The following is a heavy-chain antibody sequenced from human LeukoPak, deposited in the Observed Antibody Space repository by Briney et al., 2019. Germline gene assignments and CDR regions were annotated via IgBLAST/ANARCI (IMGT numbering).Heavy chain of an antibody. D-gene: IGHD6-6*01. CDR2: IYHSGST. Sequence: PSQTLSLTCAVSGGSISSGGYSWSWIRQPPGKGLEWIGYIYHSGSTYYNPSLKSRVTISVDRSKNQFSLKLSSVTAVDTAVYYCARSLGSDFDYWGQGTLVTVSS. J-gene: IGHJ4*02. CDR1: GGSISSGGYS. V-gene: IGHV4-30-2*01. CDR3: ARSLGSDFDY.